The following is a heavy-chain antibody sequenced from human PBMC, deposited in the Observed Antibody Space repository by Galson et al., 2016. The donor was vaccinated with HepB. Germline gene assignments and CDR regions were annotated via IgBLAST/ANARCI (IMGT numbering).Heavy chain of an antibody. CDR2: SK. J-gene: IGHJ4*02. D-gene: IGHD2/OR15-2a*01. CDR3: AKRHEYCPPVGCSVDY. CDR1: GFTFRTHA. Sequence: SLRLSCAASGFTFRTHAVHWVRQAPGKGLEWVGDSKYYPDSVKGRFTISRDNSKNTLYLQMNSLRPEDTAVYYCAKRHEYCPPVGCSVDYWGQGTLVFVSS. V-gene: IGHV3-30*18.